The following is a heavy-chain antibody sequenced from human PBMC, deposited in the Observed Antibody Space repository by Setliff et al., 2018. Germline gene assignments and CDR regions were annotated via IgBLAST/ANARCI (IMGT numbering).Heavy chain of an antibody. J-gene: IGHJ4*02. Sequence: GESLKISCKGSGYRFTNYWIGWVRQMPGKGLEWMGIIYPGDSDTRYSPSFQGLVTISADKSISTAYLQWSSLKASDTAMYYCARALASAGTVFFDYWGQGTLVTVSS. CDR3: ARALASAGTVFFDY. V-gene: IGHV5-51*01. CDR1: GYRFTNYW. D-gene: IGHD6-13*01. CDR2: IYPGDSDT.